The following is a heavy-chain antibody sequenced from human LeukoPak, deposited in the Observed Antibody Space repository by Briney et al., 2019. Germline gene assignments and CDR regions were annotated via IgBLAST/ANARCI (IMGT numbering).Heavy chain of an antibody. CDR3: ARLSPVGIATEGWFDP. D-gene: IGHD6-13*01. J-gene: IGHJ5*02. CDR2: IYHSGST. Sequence: SETLSLTCAVSGGSISSNSYYWGWIRQPPGKGLEWIGSIYHSGSTYYNPSLKSRVTISVDTSKNQFSLKLSSVTAADTAVYYCARLSPVGIATEGWFDPWGQGTLVTVSS. CDR1: GGSISSNSYY. V-gene: IGHV4-39*07.